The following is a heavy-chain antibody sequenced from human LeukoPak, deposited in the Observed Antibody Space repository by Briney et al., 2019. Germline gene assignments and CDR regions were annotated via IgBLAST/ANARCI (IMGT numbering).Heavy chain of an antibody. Sequence: ASVKVSCKASGYTFTGYYMHWVRQAPGQGLEWMGRINPNSGGTNYAQKLQGRVTMTRDTSISTACMELSRLRSDDTAVYYCAREGGRPGRNYYDSSGYTPDYWGQGTLVTVSS. V-gene: IGHV1-2*06. CDR3: AREGGRPGRNYYDSSGYTPDY. CDR1: GYTFTGYY. J-gene: IGHJ4*02. CDR2: INPNSGGT. D-gene: IGHD3-22*01.